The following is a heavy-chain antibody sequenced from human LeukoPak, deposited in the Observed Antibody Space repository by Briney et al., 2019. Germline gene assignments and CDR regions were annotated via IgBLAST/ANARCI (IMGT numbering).Heavy chain of an antibody. D-gene: IGHD2-2*02. Sequence: GGSLRLSCAASGFTFSSYGMHWVRQAPGKGLEWVAVIWYDGSNKYYADSVKGRFTISRDNSKNTLYLQMNSLRAEDTAVYYCARDEGYCSSTSCYNDYYGMDVWGQGTTATVSS. V-gene: IGHV3-33*01. CDR3: ARDEGYCSSTSCYNDYYGMDV. CDR2: IWYDGSNK. CDR1: GFTFSSYG. J-gene: IGHJ6*02.